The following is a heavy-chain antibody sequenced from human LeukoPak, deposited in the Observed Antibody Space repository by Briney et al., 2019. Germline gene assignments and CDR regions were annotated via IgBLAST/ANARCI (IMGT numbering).Heavy chain of an antibody. CDR1: GFTFSSYA. V-gene: IGHV3-23*01. CDR3: AKEGIRDCTNGVCERV. D-gene: IGHD2-8*01. J-gene: IGHJ4*02. Sequence: QSGGSLRLSCAASGFTFSSYAMSWVRQAPGKGLEWVSAISGSGGSTYYADSVKGRFTISRDNSKNTLYLQMNSLRAEDTAVYYCAKEGIRDCTNGVCERVWGQGTLVTVSS. CDR2: ISGSGGST.